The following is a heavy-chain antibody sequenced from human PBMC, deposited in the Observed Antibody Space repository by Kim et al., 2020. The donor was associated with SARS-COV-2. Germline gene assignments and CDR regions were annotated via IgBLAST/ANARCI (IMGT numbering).Heavy chain of an antibody. D-gene: IGHD3-16*01. V-gene: IGHV4-39*01. J-gene: IGHJ5*02. Sequence: YHNPSLKSRVIISVDTSKNRFSLKLSAVTATDTAVYYCARPLRRLGGWFDPWSQGTLVTVSS. CDR3: ARPLRRLGGWFDP.